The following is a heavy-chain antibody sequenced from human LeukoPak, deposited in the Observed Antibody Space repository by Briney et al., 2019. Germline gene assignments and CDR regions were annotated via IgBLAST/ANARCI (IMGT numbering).Heavy chain of an antibody. CDR2: IYYSGST. CDR3: ARSGYYYDSSGYYSGYYFDY. Sequence: SETLSLTCAVSGGSISSGGYSWSWIRQPPGKGLEWIGYIYYSGSTYYNPSLKSRVTISVNTSKNQFSLKLSSVTAADTAVYYCARSGYYYDSSGYYSGYYFDYWGQGTLVTVSS. D-gene: IGHD3-22*01. CDR1: GGSISSGGYS. V-gene: IGHV4-61*08. J-gene: IGHJ4*02.